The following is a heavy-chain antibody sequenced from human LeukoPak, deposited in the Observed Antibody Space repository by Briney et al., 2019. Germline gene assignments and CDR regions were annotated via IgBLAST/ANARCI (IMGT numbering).Heavy chain of an antibody. V-gene: IGHV3-66*01. Sequence: PGGSLRLSCAASGFTVSSNYMSWVRQAPGKGLEWVSVIYSGGSTYYADSVKGRFTISRDNSKNTLYLQMNSLRAEDTAVYYCAKAQSYGGNPVDYWGQGTLVTVSS. CDR3: AKAQSYGGNPVDY. J-gene: IGHJ4*02. CDR1: GFTVSSNY. CDR2: IYSGGST. D-gene: IGHD4-23*01.